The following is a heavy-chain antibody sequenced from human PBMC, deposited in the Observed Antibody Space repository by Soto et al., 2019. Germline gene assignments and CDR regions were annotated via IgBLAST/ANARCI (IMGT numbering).Heavy chain of an antibody. D-gene: IGHD3-10*01. J-gene: IGHJ3*02. V-gene: IGHV1-3*01. Sequence: ASLKVPCKASGYTFTSYGIIWVRQAPGQRLEWMGWINAGNGNTKYSQKFQGRVTITRDTSASTAYMELSSLRSEDTAVYYCARDSHVFDDAFDIWGQGTMVTVSS. CDR3: ARDSHVFDDAFDI. CDR1: GYTFTSYG. CDR2: INAGNGNT.